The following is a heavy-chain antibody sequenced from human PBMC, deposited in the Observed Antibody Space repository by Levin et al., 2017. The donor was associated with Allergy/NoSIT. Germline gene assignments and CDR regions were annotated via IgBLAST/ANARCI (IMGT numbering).Heavy chain of an antibody. CDR3: ARLVVGAKGWFAP. Sequence: PGGSLRLSCKASGSTFRNYGISWVRQAPGRGLEWLGWISTDTGNRHYAQNLQGRVTMTTDTSTDTAHLELRSLRSDDTAIYYCARLVVGAKGWFAPWGQGTPVTVSS. J-gene: IGHJ5*02. D-gene: IGHD2-21*01. CDR1: GSTFRNYG. V-gene: IGHV1-18*01. CDR2: ISTDTGNR.